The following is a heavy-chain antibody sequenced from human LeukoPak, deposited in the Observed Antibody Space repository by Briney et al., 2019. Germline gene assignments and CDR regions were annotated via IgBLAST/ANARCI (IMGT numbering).Heavy chain of an antibody. D-gene: IGHD2-2*02. CDR3: ASDVVVPAAIKN. V-gene: IGHV4-34*01. CDR1: GGSFSGYY. J-gene: IGHJ4*02. CDR2: INHSGST. Sequence: SETLSLTCAVYGGSFSGYYWSWIRQPPGKGLEWIGEINHSGSTNYNPSLKSRVTISVDTSKNQFSLKLSSVTAVDTAVYYCASDVVVPAAIKNWGQGTLVTVSS.